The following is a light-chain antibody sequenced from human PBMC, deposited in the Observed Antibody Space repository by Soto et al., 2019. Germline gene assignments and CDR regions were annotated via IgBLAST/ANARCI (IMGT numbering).Light chain of an antibody. CDR2: GAS. CDR1: QSISRN. V-gene: IGKV3-15*01. Sequence: EIVMTQPPPTLYVSPGERATLSCRASQSISRNLAWFQQKPGQAPSLLIFGASTRAAGIPARFSGSGSGTEFSLTISGLQSEDFATYYCQQYESLPLTFGQGTRLEIK. J-gene: IGKJ5*01. CDR3: QQYESLPLT.